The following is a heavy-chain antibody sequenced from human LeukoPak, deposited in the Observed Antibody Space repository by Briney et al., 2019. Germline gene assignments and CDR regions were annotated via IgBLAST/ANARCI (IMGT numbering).Heavy chain of an antibody. J-gene: IGHJ2*01. CDR1: GFTFSSYS. V-gene: IGHV3-48*01. CDR2: ISSSSSTI. CDR3: ARDTAAGPKRGTRL. Sequence: PGGSLRLSCAASGFTFSSYSMNWVRQAPGKGLEWVSYISSSSSTIYYADSVKGRFTISRDNAKNSLYLQMNSLRAEDTAVYYCARDTAAGPKRGTRLWGRGTLVTVSS. D-gene: IGHD6-13*01.